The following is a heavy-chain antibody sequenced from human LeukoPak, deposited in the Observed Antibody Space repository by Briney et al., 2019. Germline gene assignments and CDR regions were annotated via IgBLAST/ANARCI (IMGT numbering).Heavy chain of an antibody. CDR2: ISWNSGSI. D-gene: IGHD6-13*01. V-gene: IGHV3-9*01. CDR3: ARDHLAAAGTFDY. CDR1: GFTFDDYA. J-gene: IGHJ4*02. Sequence: GGSLRLSCAASGFTFDDYAMHWVRQAPGKGLEWVSGISWNSGSIGYADSVKGRFTISRDDAKNSLYLQMNSLRAEDTAVYYCARDHLAAAGTFDYWGQGTLVTVSS.